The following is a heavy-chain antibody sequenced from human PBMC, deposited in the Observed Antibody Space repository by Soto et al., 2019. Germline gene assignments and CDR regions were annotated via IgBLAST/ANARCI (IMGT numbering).Heavy chain of an antibody. J-gene: IGHJ6*02. CDR3: ASLPSMDV. CDR2: IDPTDSYT. Sequence: GESLKISCNGSGYRFTSYWITWVRQMPGKGLEWMGRIDPTDSYTNYSPSFQGHVTISADKSINTAYLQWSSLEASDTAMYYCASLPSMDVWGQGTRVTVYS. V-gene: IGHV5-10-1*01. CDR1: GYRFTSYW.